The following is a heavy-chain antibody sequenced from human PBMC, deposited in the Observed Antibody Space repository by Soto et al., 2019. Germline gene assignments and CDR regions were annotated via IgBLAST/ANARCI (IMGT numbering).Heavy chain of an antibody. J-gene: IGHJ6*02. D-gene: IGHD2-2*01. CDR2: IWYDGSNK. Sequence: GGSLRLSFAASGFTFSSYGMHWVRQAPGKGLEWVAVIWYDGSNKYYADSVKGRFTISIDNSKNTLYLQMNSLRAEDTAVYYCARDLAYCSSTSCYSHYYGMDVWGQGTTVTVSS. CDR1: GFTFSSYG. CDR3: ARDLAYCSSTSCYSHYYGMDV. V-gene: IGHV3-33*01.